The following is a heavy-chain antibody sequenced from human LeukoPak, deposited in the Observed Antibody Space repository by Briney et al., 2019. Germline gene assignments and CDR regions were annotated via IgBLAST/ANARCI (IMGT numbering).Heavy chain of an antibody. J-gene: IGHJ4*02. D-gene: IGHD3-9*01. CDR1: GFTFSSYA. Sequence: GRSLRLSCAASGFTFSSYAMHWVRQAPGKGLEWVAVISYDGSNKYYADSVKSRFTISRDNSKNTLYLQMNSLRAEDTAVYYCARDLHSPKRYKRYFDFFDYWGQGTLVTVSS. V-gene: IGHV3-30-3*01. CDR2: ISYDGSNK. CDR3: ARDLHSPKRYKRYFDFFDY.